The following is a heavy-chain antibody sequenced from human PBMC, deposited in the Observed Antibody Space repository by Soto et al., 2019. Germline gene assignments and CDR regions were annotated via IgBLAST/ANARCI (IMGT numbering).Heavy chain of an antibody. J-gene: IGHJ6*02. D-gene: IGHD3-10*01. CDR1: GYTFTSYA. Sequence: ASVKVSCKASGYTFTSYAMHWVRQAPGQRLEWMGWINAGNGNTKYSQKFQGRVTITRDTSASTAYMELSSRRSEDTAVYYCAREESYYGSGSQSGRSHYGMDVWGQGTTVTVSS. V-gene: IGHV1-3*01. CDR3: AREESYYGSGSQSGRSHYGMDV. CDR2: INAGNGNT.